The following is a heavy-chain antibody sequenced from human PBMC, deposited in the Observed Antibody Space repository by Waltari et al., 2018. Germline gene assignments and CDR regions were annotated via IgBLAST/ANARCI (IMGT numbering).Heavy chain of an antibody. CDR3: ARDQWEGIAVAGTDYYYYYGMDV. CDR2: ISYDGSNK. CDR1: GFTFSSYA. D-gene: IGHD6-19*01. V-gene: IGHV3-30-3*01. J-gene: IGHJ6*02. Sequence: QVQLVESGGGVVQPGRSLRLSCAASGFTFSSYAMHWVRQAPGKGLEWVAVISYDGSNKYYADSVKGRFTLSRDNSKNTLYLQMNSLRAEDTAVYYCARDQWEGIAVAGTDYYYYYGMDVWGQGTTVIVSS.